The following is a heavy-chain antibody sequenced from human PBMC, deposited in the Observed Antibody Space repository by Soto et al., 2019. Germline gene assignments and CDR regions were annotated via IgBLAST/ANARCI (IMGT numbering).Heavy chain of an antibody. Sequence: QVQLQESGPGLVKPSQTLSLTCTVSGGSISSGDYYWTWIRQPPGKGLEWIGYIYYSGSTYYNPSLKSRVTISVDTSKNQFALKLSSVTAADTAVYYCARDVSRYYGMDVWGQGTRVTVSS. CDR3: ARDVSRYYGMDV. V-gene: IGHV4-30-4*01. J-gene: IGHJ6*02. CDR2: IYYSGST. CDR1: GGSISSGDYY.